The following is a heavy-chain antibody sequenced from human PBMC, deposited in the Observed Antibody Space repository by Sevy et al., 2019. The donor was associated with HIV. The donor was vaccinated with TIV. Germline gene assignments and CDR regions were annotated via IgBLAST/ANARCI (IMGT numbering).Heavy chain of an antibody. J-gene: IGHJ6*03. CDR3: AREPYWGSRDYYYYMDV. Sequence: ASVKVSCKASGYTFTSYGISWVRQAPGQGLEWMGWISAYNGNTNYAQKLQGRVTMTTDTSTSTAYMELRSLRSDDTAVYYCAREPYWGSRDYYYYMDVWGKGTTVTVSS. V-gene: IGHV1-18*01. D-gene: IGHD7-27*01. CDR2: ISAYNGNT. CDR1: GYTFTSYG.